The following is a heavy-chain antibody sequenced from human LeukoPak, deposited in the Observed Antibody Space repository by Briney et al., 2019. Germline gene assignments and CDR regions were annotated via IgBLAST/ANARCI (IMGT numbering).Heavy chain of an antibody. D-gene: IGHD3-10*01. Sequence: GGSLRLSCAASGFTFSSYEMNWVRQAPGKGLEWVSYISSSGSTIYYADSVKGRFTISRDNAKNSLYLQMNSLRAEDTAVYYCARDLYGSGSFDYWGQGTLVIVSS. CDR1: GFTFSSYE. V-gene: IGHV3-48*03. CDR2: ISSSGSTI. J-gene: IGHJ4*02. CDR3: ARDLYGSGSFDY.